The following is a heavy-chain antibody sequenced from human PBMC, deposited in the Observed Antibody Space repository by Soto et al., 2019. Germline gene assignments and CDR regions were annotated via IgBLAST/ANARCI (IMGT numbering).Heavy chain of an antibody. CDR3: ARDPGPHYYDSSGYH. CDR1: GFTVSSNY. V-gene: IGHV3-53*01. Sequence: AGGSLRLSCAASGFTVSSNYMSWVRQAPGKGLEWVSVIYSGGSTYYADSVKGRFTISRDNSNNTLYLQMNSLRAEDTAVYYCARDPGPHYYDSSGYHWGQGTLVTVSS. J-gene: IGHJ5*02. D-gene: IGHD3-22*01. CDR2: IYSGGST.